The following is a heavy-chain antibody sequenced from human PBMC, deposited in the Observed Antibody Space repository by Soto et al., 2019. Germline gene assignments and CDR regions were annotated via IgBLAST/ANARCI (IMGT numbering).Heavy chain of an antibody. V-gene: IGHV1-18*01. D-gene: IGHD2-2*01. CDR3: ARVIPGAEAWFDP. CDR2: ISAYTDDP. J-gene: IGHJ5*02. CDR1: GNTFTNFG. Sequence: ASVKVSCKASGNTFTNFGVTWVRQAPGQGLEWMGWISAYTDDPNYAQKFQGRVTMTIDTSTSTAYLDLRSLTSDDTAVYYCARVIPGAEAWFDPWGQGALVTVSS.